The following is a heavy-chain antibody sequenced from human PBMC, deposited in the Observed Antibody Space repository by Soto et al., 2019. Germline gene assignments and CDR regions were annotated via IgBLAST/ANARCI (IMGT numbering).Heavy chain of an antibody. CDR3: ARHRRYGDYPYYHYQMHV. CDR1: GGSISSSSHY. D-gene: IGHD4-17*01. Sequence: QLQLQESGPGLVKPSETLSLTCTVSGGSISSSSHYWDWIRQPPGKGLEWIGSIFYSGSTYYNPSLKSLFTIPVNKSKNQFPLQLRSVNAPDTAGYYGARHRRYGDYPYYHYQMHVWGKGTTVTVSS. V-gene: IGHV4-39*01. J-gene: IGHJ6*03. CDR2: IFYSGST.